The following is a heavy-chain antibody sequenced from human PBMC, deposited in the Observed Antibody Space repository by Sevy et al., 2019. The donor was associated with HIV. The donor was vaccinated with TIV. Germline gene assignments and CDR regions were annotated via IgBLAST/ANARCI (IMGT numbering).Heavy chain of an antibody. CDR2: INWNGGST. CDR1: GFTFDDYG. Sequence: GGCLRLSCAASGFTFDDYGMSWVRQAPGKGLEWVSGINWNGGSTGYADSVKGRFTISRVNAKNSLYLQMNNLRAEDTALHYCARDAPLGAMDVWGQGTTVPVSS. V-gene: IGHV3-20*04. J-gene: IGHJ6*02. CDR3: ARDAPLGAMDV.